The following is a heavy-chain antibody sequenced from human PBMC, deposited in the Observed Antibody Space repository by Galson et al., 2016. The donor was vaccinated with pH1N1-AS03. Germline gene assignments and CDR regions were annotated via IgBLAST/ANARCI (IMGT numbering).Heavy chain of an antibody. J-gene: IGHJ4*02. V-gene: IGHV6-1*01. CDR2: TFYWSKWSN. CDR1: GDSVSGSRGVA. Sequence: CAISGDSVSGSRGVAWNWIRQSPSRGLEWLGRTFYWSKWSNDYAESVKSRVTIDPDTSNNQFSLHLNSVTPEDTAIYFCARGQNSGFDYWGQGTPVTVSS. D-gene: IGHD3-10*01. CDR3: ARGQNSGFDY.